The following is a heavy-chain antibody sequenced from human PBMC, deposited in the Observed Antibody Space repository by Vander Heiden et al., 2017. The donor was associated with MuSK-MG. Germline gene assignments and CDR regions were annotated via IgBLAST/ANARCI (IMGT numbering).Heavy chain of an antibody. CDR1: GFTFSTSW. J-gene: IGHJ3*02. V-gene: IGHV3-7*03. CDR3: ARDMGYDAVDI. D-gene: IGHD3-16*01. Sequence: EVRLVESGGGLVQPGGSLRLPCTASGFTFSTSWMSWIRQTPGKGLEWVTKIKEDGGEKYYVEYVRGRFTISRDNAKNSLYLQMNNLRVEDTALYYCARDMGYDAVDIWGQGTMVTVSS. CDR2: IKEDGGEK.